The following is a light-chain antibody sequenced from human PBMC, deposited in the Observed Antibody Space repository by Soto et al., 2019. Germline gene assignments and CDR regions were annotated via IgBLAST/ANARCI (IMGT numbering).Light chain of an antibody. V-gene: IGKV3-20*01. CDR1: QSVSSSY. CDR2: GAS. J-gene: IGKJ5*01. Sequence: EIVLTQSPGTLSLSPGERATLSCRASQSVSSSYLAWYQQKPGQAPRLLIYGASSRATGIPDRFSGSGSGTDCTRTISRLEPADFAVYYCQQDGGSPPITFGPGTRLEI. CDR3: QQDGGSPPIT.